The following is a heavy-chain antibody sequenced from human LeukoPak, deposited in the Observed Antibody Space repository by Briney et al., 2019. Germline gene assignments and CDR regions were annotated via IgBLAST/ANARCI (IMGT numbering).Heavy chain of an antibody. CDR1: GGSFSGYY. CDR2: INHSGST. Sequence: PETLSLTCAVYGGSFSGYYWSWIRQPPGKGLEWIGEINHSGSTNYNPSLKSRVTISVDTSKNQFSLKLSSVTAADTAVYYCARPGVGATSFDYWGQGTLVTVSS. V-gene: IGHV4-34*01. CDR3: ARPGVGATSFDY. D-gene: IGHD1-26*01. J-gene: IGHJ4*02.